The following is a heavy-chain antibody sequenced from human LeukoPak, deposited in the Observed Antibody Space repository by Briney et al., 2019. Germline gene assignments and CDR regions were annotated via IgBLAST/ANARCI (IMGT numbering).Heavy chain of an antibody. J-gene: IGHJ4*02. CDR2: IHHSGNT. CDR3: ARHLTYSGGSARYFDY. V-gene: IGHV4-59*08. Sequence: SETLSLTCAVSGXSISGYYWSWIRQSPGKGLEWIGYIHHSGNTNYNPALKSRVTISVDTSKTQFSLKLSSVTAADTAVYYCARHLTYSGGSARYFDYWGQGILVTVSS. CDR1: GXSISGYY. D-gene: IGHD6-19*01.